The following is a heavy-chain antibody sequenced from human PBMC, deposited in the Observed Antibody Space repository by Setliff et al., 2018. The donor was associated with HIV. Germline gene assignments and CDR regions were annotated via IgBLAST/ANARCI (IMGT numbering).Heavy chain of an antibody. Sequence: SETLSLTCAVSGDSIISSNWWSWVRQPPGKGLEWIGEIYHSGSTNYNPSLKSRVTISLDKSKNQFSLKLSSVTAADTAVYYCARSNYYGSGTPKGFDYWGQGTLVTV. D-gene: IGHD3-10*01. CDR1: GDSIISSNW. CDR2: IYHSGST. CDR3: ARSNYYGSGTPKGFDY. J-gene: IGHJ4*02. V-gene: IGHV4-4*02.